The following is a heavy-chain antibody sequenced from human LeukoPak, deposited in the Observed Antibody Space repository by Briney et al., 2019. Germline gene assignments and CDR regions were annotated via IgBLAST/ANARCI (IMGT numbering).Heavy chain of an antibody. CDR2: ISAYNGNP. Sequence: ASVKVSCKASGYTFTNYGISWVRQAPGQGLEWMGRISAYNGNPNYAQKLQGRVTMTTDTSTNTAYMELRSLGSDDTAVYYCARDVAFYGSSWHNWFDPWGQXTLVTVSS. CDR1: GYTFTNYG. D-gene: IGHD6-13*01. V-gene: IGHV1-18*01. J-gene: IGHJ5*02. CDR3: ARDVAFYGSSWHNWFDP.